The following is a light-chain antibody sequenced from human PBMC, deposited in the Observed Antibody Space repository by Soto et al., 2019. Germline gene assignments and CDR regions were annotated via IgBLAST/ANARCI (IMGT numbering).Light chain of an antibody. Sequence: QSALTQPASVSGSPGQSITISCAGTSSDVGGYNFVSWYQHHPGKVPKLMIYDVSNRPSGVSNRFSGSKSGNTASLTISGLQAEGEDDYYCSSYTSSSTLVFGGGTKLTVL. J-gene: IGLJ2*01. CDR1: SSDVGGYNF. CDR3: SSYTSSSTLV. CDR2: DVS. V-gene: IGLV2-14*03.